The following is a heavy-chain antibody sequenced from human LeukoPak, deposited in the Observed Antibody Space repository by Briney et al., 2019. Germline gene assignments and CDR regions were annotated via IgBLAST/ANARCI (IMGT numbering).Heavy chain of an antibody. J-gene: IGHJ3*02. V-gene: IGHV3-30*04. D-gene: IGHD2-8*01. CDR3: ARETGVDAFDI. CDR2: ISYDGSNK. CDR1: GFTFSSYA. Sequence: PGRYLRLSCAASGFTFSSYAMHWVRQAPGKGLEWVAVISYDGSNKYYADSVKGRFTISRDNSKNTLYLQMNSLRAEDTAVYYCARETGVDAFDIWGQGTMVTVSS.